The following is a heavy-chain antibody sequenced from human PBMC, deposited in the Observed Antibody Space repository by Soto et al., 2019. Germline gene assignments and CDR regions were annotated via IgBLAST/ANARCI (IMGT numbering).Heavy chain of an antibody. D-gene: IGHD2-15*01. CDR1: GGSISRTTYY. CDR3: AKESGGIGGSFDY. J-gene: IGHJ4*02. V-gene: IGHV3-53*01. CDR2: FFIGGST. Sequence: ETLSLTCTVFGGSISRTTYYWRLMRTPPGKGLEWIASFFIGGSTYYADSVKGRFTNSRDNSKNTLYLQMNSLRAEDTAVYYCAKESGGIGGSFDYWGQGTLVTVSS.